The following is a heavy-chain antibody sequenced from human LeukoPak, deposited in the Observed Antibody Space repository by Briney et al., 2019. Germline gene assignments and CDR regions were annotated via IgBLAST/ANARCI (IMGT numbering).Heavy chain of an antibody. J-gene: IGHJ5*02. CDR1: GGSISSYY. D-gene: IGHD3-22*01. V-gene: IGHV4-59*01. CDR3: ASDYYDSSGWLGFDP. CDR2: IYYSGST. Sequence: SETLSLTCTVSGGSISSYYWSWIRQPPGKGLEWIGYIYYSGSTNYNPSLKSRVTISVDTSKNQFSLKLSSVTAADTAVYYCASDYYDSSGWLGFDPWGQGTLVTVSS.